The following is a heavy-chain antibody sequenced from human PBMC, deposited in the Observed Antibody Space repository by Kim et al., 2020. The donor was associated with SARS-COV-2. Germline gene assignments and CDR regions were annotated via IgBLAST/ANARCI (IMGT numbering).Heavy chain of an antibody. CDR2: TSSNGGST. Sequence: GGSLRLSCSASGFTFSNYALHWVRQAPGKGLEYVSATSSNGGSTHYSDSVKVRITISRDNSTNTLYLQMRSLRGEDTAVYYCGKDDSRSRFSAFDYWVQG. CDR1: GFTFSNYA. CDR3: GKDDSRSRFSAFDY. J-gene: IGHJ4*02. D-gene: IGHD6-13*01. V-gene: IGHV3-64D*09.